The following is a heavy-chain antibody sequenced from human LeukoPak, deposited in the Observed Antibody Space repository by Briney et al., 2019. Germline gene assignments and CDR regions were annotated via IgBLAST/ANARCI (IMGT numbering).Heavy chain of an antibody. CDR2: IYSDGST. CDR3: ARGPPKLLWFGETPGGFDP. J-gene: IGHJ5*02. D-gene: IGHD3-10*01. CDR1: GFTVSSNY. V-gene: IGHV3-66*01. Sequence: GGSLRLSCAASGFTVSSNYMSWIRQVPGKGLEWVSVIYSDGSTYYGDSVKGRFTISRDNSKNTLFLQMNSLRAEDTAVYYCARGPPKLLWFGETPGGFDPWGQGTLVTVSS.